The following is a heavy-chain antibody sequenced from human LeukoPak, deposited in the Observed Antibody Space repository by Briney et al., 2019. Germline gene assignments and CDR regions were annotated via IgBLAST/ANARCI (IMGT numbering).Heavy chain of an antibody. V-gene: IGHV1-2*02. CDR3: ARDLVGTTTPAFDY. D-gene: IGHD1-26*01. J-gene: IGHJ4*02. Sequence: GASVKVSCKASGYTLTGYRLHWVRQAPGQGLEWMGWINPNSGGTNYAQKFQGRVTMTRDTSISTAYMELSRLRSDDTAVYFCARDLVGTTTPAFDYWGQGTLVTVSS. CDR1: GYTLTGYR. CDR2: INPNSGGT.